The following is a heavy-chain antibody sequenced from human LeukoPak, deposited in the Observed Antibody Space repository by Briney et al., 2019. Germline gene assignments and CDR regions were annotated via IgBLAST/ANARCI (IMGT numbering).Heavy chain of an antibody. Sequence: GASVKVSCKASGYTFTGYYMHWVRQAPGQGLEWMGWINPNSGGTNYAQKFQGRVTMTRDTSISTAYMELSRLRSDDTAVYYCARGRHVGATRNYDYWGQGTLVTVSS. V-gene: IGHV1-2*02. CDR2: INPNSGGT. D-gene: IGHD1-26*01. J-gene: IGHJ4*02. CDR1: GYTFTGYY. CDR3: ARGRHVGATRNYDY.